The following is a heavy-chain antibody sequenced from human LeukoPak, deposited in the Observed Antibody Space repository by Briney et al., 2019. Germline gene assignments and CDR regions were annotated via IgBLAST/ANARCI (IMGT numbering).Heavy chain of an antibody. CDR3: ARDVFAEYTTHHRFDP. J-gene: IGHJ5*02. V-gene: IGHV1-2*02. Sequence: GASVKVSCKASGYTFTVYYMHWVRQAPGQGLEWMGWINPNSGGTNYAQKFQGRVTMTRDTSISTAYMELNRLTSDDTAVYYCARDVFAEYTTHHRFDPWGQGTLVTVSS. CDR1: GYTFTVYY. CDR2: INPNSGGT. D-gene: IGHD2-2*02.